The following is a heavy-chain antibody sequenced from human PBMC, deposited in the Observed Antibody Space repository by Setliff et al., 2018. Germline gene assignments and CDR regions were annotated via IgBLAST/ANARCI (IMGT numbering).Heavy chain of an antibody. CDR2: ITPIFETA. D-gene: IGHD1-1*01. CDR1: GGTFSGYA. V-gene: IGHV1-69*06. J-gene: IGHJ6*02. CDR3: ARDSVTLAQPERRGGFRYYDMDV. Sequence: GASVKVSCKASGGTFSGYAFSWVRQAPGQGLQWVGGITPIFETAHYAQKFQDRVTITADKSTSTVYMELTSLISEDTAVYFCARDSVTLAQPERRGGFRYYDMDVWGQGTTVTVSS.